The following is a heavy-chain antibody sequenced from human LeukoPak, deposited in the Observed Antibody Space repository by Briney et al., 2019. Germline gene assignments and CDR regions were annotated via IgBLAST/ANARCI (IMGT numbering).Heavy chain of an antibody. J-gene: IGHJ4*02. CDR1: GFTFSSYS. Sequence: GGSLRLSCAASGFTFSSYSMNWVRQAPGKGLEWVPSISSSSSYIYYADSVKGRFTISRDNAKNSLYLQMNSLRAEDTAVYYCASESTGIAAAGSSGRLYYFDYWGQGTLVTVSS. V-gene: IGHV3-21*01. D-gene: IGHD6-13*01. CDR3: ASESTGIAAAGSSGRLYYFDY. CDR2: ISSSSSYI.